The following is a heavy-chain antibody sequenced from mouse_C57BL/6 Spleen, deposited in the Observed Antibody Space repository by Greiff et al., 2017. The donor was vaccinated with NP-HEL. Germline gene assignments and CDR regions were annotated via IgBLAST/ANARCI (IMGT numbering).Heavy chain of an antibody. CDR3: AFTVAVRYFDV. Sequence: QVHVKQPGAELVRPGSSVKLSCKASGYTFTSYWMDWVKQRPGQGLEWIGNIYPSDSETHYNQKFKDKATLTVDKSSSTAYMQLSSLTSEDSAVYYCAFTVAVRYFDVWGTGTTVTVSS. J-gene: IGHJ1*03. D-gene: IGHD1-1*01. V-gene: IGHV1-61*01. CDR1: GYTFTSYW. CDR2: IYPSDSET.